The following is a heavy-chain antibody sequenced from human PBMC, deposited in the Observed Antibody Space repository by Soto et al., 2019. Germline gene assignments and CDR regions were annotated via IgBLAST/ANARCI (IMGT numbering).Heavy chain of an antibody. V-gene: IGHV4-59*08. D-gene: IGHD3-10*01. CDR1: GSIIGIYH. Sequence: SETLSLTFIVSGSIIGIYHWSWFRLPPGKGLEWIGYAYSIGGTSYNPSLKSRITISIDASKSQFSLKVNSVTAADTAVYYCARQGFGTIHGLVDVWGQGTTVTVSS. J-gene: IGHJ6*02. CDR3: ARQGFGTIHGLVDV. CDR2: AYSIGGT.